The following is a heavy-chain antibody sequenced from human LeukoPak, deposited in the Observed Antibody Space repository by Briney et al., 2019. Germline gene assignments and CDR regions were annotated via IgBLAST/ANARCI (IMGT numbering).Heavy chain of an antibody. CDR3: ARDYGDL. Sequence: GGSLRLSCVASGFTVSRKYMSWVRQAPGKGLEWVAVIYTDGSTYYAESVKGRFTISRDNSKNTLYLQMNSLRAEDMAVYYCARDYGDLWGQGTLVTVSS. J-gene: IGHJ5*02. D-gene: IGHD3-10*01. CDR2: IYTDGST. CDR1: GFTVSRKY. V-gene: IGHV3-53*03.